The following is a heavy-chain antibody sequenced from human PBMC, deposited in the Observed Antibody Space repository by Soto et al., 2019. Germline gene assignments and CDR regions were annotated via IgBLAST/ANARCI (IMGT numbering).Heavy chain of an antibody. Sequence: QVQLQQWGAGLLKPSETLSLTCAVYGGSFSGYYWSWIRQPPGKGLEWIGEINHSGRTNYNPSLKSRVTISVDTSKNQFSLKLSSVTAADTAVYYCARGLQLDYWGQGTLVTVSS. J-gene: IGHJ4*02. CDR2: INHSGRT. CDR1: GGSFSGYY. V-gene: IGHV4-34*01. D-gene: IGHD5-18*01. CDR3: ARGLQLDY.